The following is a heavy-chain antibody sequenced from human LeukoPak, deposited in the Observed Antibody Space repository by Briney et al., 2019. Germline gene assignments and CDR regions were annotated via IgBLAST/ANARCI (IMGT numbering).Heavy chain of an antibody. J-gene: IGHJ6*02. CDR3: ARAPYYDFWSGYYGMDL. CDR1: GYTFTSYD. CDR2: MNPNSGNT. Sequence: GASVKVSCKASGYTFTSYDINWVRPATGQGLGWMGWMNPNSGNTGYAQKFQGRVTMTRNTSISTAYMELSSLRSEDTAVYYCARAPYYDFWSGYYGMDLWGQGTTVTVSS. D-gene: IGHD3-3*01. V-gene: IGHV1-8*01.